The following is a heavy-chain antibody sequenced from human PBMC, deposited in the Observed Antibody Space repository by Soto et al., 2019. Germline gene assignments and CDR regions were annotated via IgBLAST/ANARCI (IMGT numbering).Heavy chain of an antibody. J-gene: IGHJ4*02. CDR3: AKDWGGYSYGLSGGDY. CDR1: GGTFSSYA. CDR2: IIPIFGTA. Sequence: SVKVSCKASGGTFSSYAISWVRQAPGQGLEWMRGIIPIFGTANYAQKFQGRVTITADESTSTAYMELSSLRSEDTAVYYCAKDWGGYSYGLSGGDYWGQGTLVTVSS. D-gene: IGHD5-18*01. V-gene: IGHV1-69*13.